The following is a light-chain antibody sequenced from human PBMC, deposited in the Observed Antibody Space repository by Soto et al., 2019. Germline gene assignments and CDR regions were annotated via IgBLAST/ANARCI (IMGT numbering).Light chain of an antibody. V-gene: IGLV2-23*02. J-gene: IGLJ2*01. CDR2: EVS. CDR1: SSDVGSYNL. CDR3: CSYAGSSTSLVV. Sequence: QSALTQPASVSGSPGQSITISCTGTSSDVGSYNLVSWYQQHPGKAPKLMIYEVSKRPSGVSNRFSGSKSGNTASLTISGLQAEDEADYYCCSYAGSSTSLVVFGGGTKFTVL.